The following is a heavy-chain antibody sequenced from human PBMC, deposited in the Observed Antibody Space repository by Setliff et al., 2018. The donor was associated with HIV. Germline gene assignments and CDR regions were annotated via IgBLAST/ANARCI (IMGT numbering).Heavy chain of an antibody. J-gene: IGHJ6*02. CDR2: IYNSGYT. CDR3: ARGDGYRGNDAYYDSGMDV. V-gene: IGHV4-59*01. CDR1: GAPISSYY. Sequence: SETLSLTCKVSGAPISSYYWNWIRQPPGKGLEWIWYIYNSGYTNYKPSLKSRVTISLDTSKNQFSLNLRSVTAADTAVYYCARGDGYRGNDAYYDSGMDVWGQGITVTVSS. D-gene: IGHD5-12*01.